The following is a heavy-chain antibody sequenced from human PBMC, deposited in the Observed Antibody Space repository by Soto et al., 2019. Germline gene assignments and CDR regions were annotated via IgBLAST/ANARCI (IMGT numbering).Heavy chain of an antibody. Sequence: SQTLSLTCAISGDSVSSNSAAWNWIRQSPSRGLEWLGRTYYRSKWSSNYAVSVKSRITINPDTSKNKFSLQLNSVTPEDTAVYYCARNGTQGGGDFDYWGQGTLVTVSS. J-gene: IGHJ4*02. V-gene: IGHV6-1*01. CDR3: ARNGTQGGGDFDY. CDR2: TYYRSKWSS. CDR1: GDSVSSNSAA. D-gene: IGHD1-26*01.